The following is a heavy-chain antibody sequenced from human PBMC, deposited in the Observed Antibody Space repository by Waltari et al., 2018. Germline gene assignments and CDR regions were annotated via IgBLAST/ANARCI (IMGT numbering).Heavy chain of an antibody. D-gene: IGHD6-13*01. CDR3: ARGLGSSWYYYYYYMDV. V-gene: IGHV4-34*01. Sequence: QVQLQQWGAGLLKPSETLSLTCAVYGGSFSGYYCSWIRQPPGKGLEWIGEINHSGSTNYNPSLKSRVTISVDTSKNQFSLKLSSVTAADTAVYYCARGLGSSWYYYYYYMDVWGKGTTVTISS. J-gene: IGHJ6*03. CDR2: INHSGST. CDR1: GGSFSGYY.